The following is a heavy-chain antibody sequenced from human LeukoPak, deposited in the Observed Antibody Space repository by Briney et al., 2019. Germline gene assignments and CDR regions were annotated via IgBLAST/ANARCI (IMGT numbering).Heavy chain of an antibody. CDR3: ARDGRFPPEVLPRYFDY. CDR1: GGSISSSSYY. V-gene: IGHV4-39*07. CDR2: IYYSGST. Sequence: SETLSLTCTVSGGSISSSSYYWGWIRQPPGKGLEWIESIYYSGSTYYNPSLKSRVTISVETSKNQFSLKLSSVTAADTAVYYCARDGRFPPEVLPRYFDYWGQGTLVTVSS. D-gene: IGHD1-26*01. J-gene: IGHJ4*02.